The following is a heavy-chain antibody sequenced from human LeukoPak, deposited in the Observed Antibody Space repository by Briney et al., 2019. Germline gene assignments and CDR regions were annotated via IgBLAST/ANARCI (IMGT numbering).Heavy chain of an antibody. CDR3: ARNRNDYGDYVFDY. V-gene: IGHV3-30*02. Sequence: GGSLRLSCAASGFTFSSYGMHWVRQAPGKGLEWVAFIRYDGSNKYYADSVKGQFTISRDNAKNSLYLQMNSLRAEDTAVYYCARNRNDYGDYVFDYWGQGTLVTVSS. CDR1: GFTFSSYG. CDR2: IRYDGSNK. D-gene: IGHD4-17*01. J-gene: IGHJ4*02.